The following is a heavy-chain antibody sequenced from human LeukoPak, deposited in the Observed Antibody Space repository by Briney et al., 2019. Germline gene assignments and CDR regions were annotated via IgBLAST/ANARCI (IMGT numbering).Heavy chain of an antibody. CDR2: IHHRAST. J-gene: IGHJ2*01. CDR1: GGSFSGFY. Sequence: SESLSLTWAVYGGSFSGFYWRWIRQPAGKGLSSIRAIHHRASTNSNPSLKSPLTISAYTSKNQFSLKLSSVTAPDPAVYYCATVPKYFALWGRGTLVTVSS. CDR3: ATVPKYFAL. V-gene: IGHV4-34*01.